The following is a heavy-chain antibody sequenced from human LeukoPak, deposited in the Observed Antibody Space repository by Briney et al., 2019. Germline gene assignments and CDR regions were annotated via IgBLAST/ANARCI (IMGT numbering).Heavy chain of an antibody. CDR3: ARILMSNYFDSSGYYHI. V-gene: IGHV1-2*02. Sequence: GASVKVSCKASGYTFIHYFVHWVRQAPGQGLEWMGWINPNSGGTEYAQKFQGRVPMTRDTSISTAYMKLSRLRPNDTAVYYCARILMSNYFDSSGYYHIWGQGTMVIVSS. CDR1: GYTFIHYF. CDR2: INPNSGGT. D-gene: IGHD3-22*01. J-gene: IGHJ3*02.